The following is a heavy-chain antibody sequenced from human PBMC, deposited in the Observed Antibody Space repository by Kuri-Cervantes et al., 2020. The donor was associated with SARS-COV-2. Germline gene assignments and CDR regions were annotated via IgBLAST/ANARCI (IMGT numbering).Heavy chain of an antibody. J-gene: IGHJ6*02. Sequence: GESLKISCAASGFTFSSYGMHWVRQAPGKGLEWVAVISYDGSNKYYADSVKGRFTISRDNSKNTLYLQMNSLRAEDTAVYYCAKDLVRASSGWQGYYYYYGMDVWGQGPTVTVSS. CDR1: GFTFSSYG. CDR2: ISYDGSNK. D-gene: IGHD6-19*01. V-gene: IGHV3-30*18. CDR3: AKDLVRASSGWQGYYYYYGMDV.